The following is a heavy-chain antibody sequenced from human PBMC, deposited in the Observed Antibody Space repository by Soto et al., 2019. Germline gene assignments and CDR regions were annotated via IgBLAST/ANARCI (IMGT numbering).Heavy chain of an antibody. CDR1: GYTFTSYA. V-gene: IGHV1-3*01. CDR3: ARALDRRSGNHYYYGMDV. Sequence: ASVKVSCKASGYTFTSYAMHWVRQAPGQRLEWMGWINAGNGNTKYSQKFQGRVTITRDTSASTAYMELSSLRSEDTAVYYCARALDRRSGNHYYYGMDVWGQGTTVTVSS. D-gene: IGHD3-3*01. J-gene: IGHJ6*02. CDR2: INAGNGNT.